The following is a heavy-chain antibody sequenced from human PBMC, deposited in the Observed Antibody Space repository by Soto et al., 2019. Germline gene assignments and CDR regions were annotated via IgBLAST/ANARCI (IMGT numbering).Heavy chain of an antibody. CDR3: ARWCSSRPSGYDY. J-gene: IGHJ4*02. V-gene: IGHV4-31*03. CDR2: IYYSGST. D-gene: IGHD3-3*01. Sequence: PSETLSLTCTVSGGSISSGGYYWSWIRQHPGKGLEWIGYIYYSGSTYYNPSLKSRVTISVDTSKNQFSLKLSSVTAADTAVYYCARWCSSRPSGYDYWGQGTLVTVSS. CDR1: GGSISSGGYY.